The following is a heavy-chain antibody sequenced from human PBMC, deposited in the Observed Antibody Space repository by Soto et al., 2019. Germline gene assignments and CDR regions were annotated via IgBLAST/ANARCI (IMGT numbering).Heavy chain of an antibody. CDR2: IYPGDSDT. D-gene: IGHD1-26*01. Sequence: GESLNISCNGFGYSFTNNWIVWVRQMPGEGLEWMGTIYPGDSDTRYSPSFQGLVTISADKSISTAYLQWSSLEASDTAIFYCARYSGSYWHYFDSWGQGTLVTVSS. V-gene: IGHV5-51*01. CDR3: ARYSGSYWHYFDS. J-gene: IGHJ4*02. CDR1: GYSFTNNW.